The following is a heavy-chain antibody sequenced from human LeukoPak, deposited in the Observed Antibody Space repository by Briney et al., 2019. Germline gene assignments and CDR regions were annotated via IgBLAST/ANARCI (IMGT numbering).Heavy chain of an antibody. D-gene: IGHD6-13*01. CDR3: TTVSPYSSSPYDAFDI. Sequence: PGGSVRLSCAASGFTFSNAWMSWVRQAPGKGLEWVGRIKSKTDGGTTDYAAPVKGRFTISRDDSKNTLYLQMNSLKTEDTAVYCCTTVSPYSSSPYDAFDIWGQGTMVTVSS. V-gene: IGHV3-15*01. CDR1: GFTFSNAW. CDR2: IKSKTDGGTT. J-gene: IGHJ3*02.